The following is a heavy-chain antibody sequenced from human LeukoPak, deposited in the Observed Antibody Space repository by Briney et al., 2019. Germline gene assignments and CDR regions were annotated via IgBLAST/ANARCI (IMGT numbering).Heavy chain of an antibody. V-gene: IGHV3-7*01. D-gene: IGHD6-6*01. CDR1: GFTLTTYW. CDR2: IKQDGTEK. CDR3: ARVYRSSSGYCFDY. J-gene: IGHJ4*02. Sequence: GGSLRLSCAASGFTLTTYWMSWVRQAPGKGLEWVANIKQDGTEKYYVHSVKGRFTMSRDNAENSLYLQMNNLRAEDTAVYYCARVYRSSSGYCFDYWGQGTLVTVSS.